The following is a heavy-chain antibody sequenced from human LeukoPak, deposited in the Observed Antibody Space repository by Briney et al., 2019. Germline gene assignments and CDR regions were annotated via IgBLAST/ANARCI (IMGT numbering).Heavy chain of an antibody. V-gene: IGHV1-2*02. D-gene: IGHD6-19*01. CDR1: GYTFTGYY. Sequence: ASVKVSCKASGYTFTGYYMHWVRQAPGQGLEWMGWVNPNSGGTNYAQKFQGRVTMTRDTSISTAYMELSRLRSDDTAVYYCARGDFGPIAVAGPFDPWCQGTLVTVSS. J-gene: IGHJ5*02. CDR3: ARGDFGPIAVAGPFDP. CDR2: VNPNSGGT.